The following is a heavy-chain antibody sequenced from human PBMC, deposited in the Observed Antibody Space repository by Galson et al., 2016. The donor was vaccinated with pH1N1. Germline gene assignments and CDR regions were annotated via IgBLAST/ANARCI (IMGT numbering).Heavy chain of an antibody. J-gene: IGHJ5*01. V-gene: IGHV3-7*04. CDR1: GFTFSNYW. CDR2: IKEDGSQK. Sequence: SLRLSCAASGFTFSNYWMSWVRQAPGKGLEWVANIKEDGSQKYYVDSVKGRFTISRDNAKNSLNPQMNSLRAEDTAVYYCARKGLPDSWGQGTLVTVSS. CDR3: ARKGLPDS.